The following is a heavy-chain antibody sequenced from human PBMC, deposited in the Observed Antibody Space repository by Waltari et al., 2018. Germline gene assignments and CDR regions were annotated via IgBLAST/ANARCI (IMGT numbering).Heavy chain of an antibody. Sequence: QVQLVESGGGVVQPGRSLRLSCAASGFTFSSYAMPWVRQAPGKGLEWVAVISYDGSNKYYADSVKGRFTISRDNSKNTLYLQMNSRRAEDTAVYYCAREGSGRDFDYWGQGTLVIVSS. CDR1: GFTFSSYA. D-gene: IGHD3-10*01. CDR3: AREGSGRDFDY. V-gene: IGHV3-30-3*01. CDR2: ISYDGSNK. J-gene: IGHJ4*02.